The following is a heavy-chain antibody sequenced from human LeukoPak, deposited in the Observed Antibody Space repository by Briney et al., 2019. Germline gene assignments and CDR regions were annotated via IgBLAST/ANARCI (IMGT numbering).Heavy chain of an antibody. J-gene: IGHJ6*03. CDR2: IIPIFGIA. V-gene: IGHV1-69*13. CDR1: GGTFSSYA. CDR3: ARVLRYCSGGNCYSGGLGYMDV. Sequence: ASVKVSCKASGGTFSSYAISWVRQAPGQGLEWMGGIIPIFGIANYAQKFQGRVTITADESTSTAYMELSSLRSEDTAVYYCARVLRYCSGGNCYSGGLGYMDVWGKGTTVTISS. D-gene: IGHD2-15*01.